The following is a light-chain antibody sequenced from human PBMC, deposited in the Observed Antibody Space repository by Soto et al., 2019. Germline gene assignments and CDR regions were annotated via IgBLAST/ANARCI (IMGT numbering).Light chain of an antibody. Sequence: DIQMTQSPSSLSESVGDRVTITCRASQSISSYLNWYQQKPEKAPKLLIYAASSLQSGVPSRFSGSGSGTDFTLTISSLQPEDFATYYCQQSYSTPRTFGQGTKVEIK. CDR3: QQSYSTPRT. CDR2: AAS. V-gene: IGKV1-39*01. J-gene: IGKJ1*01. CDR1: QSISSY.